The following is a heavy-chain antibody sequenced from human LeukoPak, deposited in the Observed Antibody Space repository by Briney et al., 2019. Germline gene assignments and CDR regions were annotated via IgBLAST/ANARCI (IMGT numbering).Heavy chain of an antibody. D-gene: IGHD3-3*01. V-gene: IGHV3-30*01. CDR1: GFTFSSYA. CDR2: ISYDGSNK. CDR3: ARERGIFGVVTLFDY. Sequence: GGSLRLSCAASGFTFSSYAMHWVRQAPGKGLEWVAVISYDGSNKYYADSVKGRFTISRDNSKNTLYLQMNSLRAEDTAVYYCARERGIFGVVTLFDYWGQGTLVTVSS. J-gene: IGHJ4*02.